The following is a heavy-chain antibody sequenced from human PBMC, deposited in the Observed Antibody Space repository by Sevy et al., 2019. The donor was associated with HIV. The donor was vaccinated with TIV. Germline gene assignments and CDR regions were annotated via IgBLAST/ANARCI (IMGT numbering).Heavy chain of an antibody. CDR2: ISYDEAHK. V-gene: IGHV3-30*18. Sequence: GGSLRLSCVTSGFTFRTSGMHWVRQSPGKGLEWVAIISYDEAHKNYADSVRGRFSISKDSSKNTLYLHMSSLKTEDTAVYYCAKDYSAGITFVRGAYRARGDYFDYWGQGTQVTVSS. CDR1: GFTFRTSG. D-gene: IGHD3-10*01. CDR3: AKDYSAGITFVRGAYRARGDYFDY. J-gene: IGHJ4*02.